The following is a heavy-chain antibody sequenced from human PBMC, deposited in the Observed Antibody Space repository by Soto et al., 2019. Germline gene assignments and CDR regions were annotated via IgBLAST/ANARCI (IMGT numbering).Heavy chain of an antibody. Sequence: ASVKVSCKTSGYSFTKYGLHWVRQAPGQRLEWMGWINPGNGDTKYSQKFQGRVTITRDTSATTAYMELSSLGSEDSAVFYCARTDCSSTSCYNYYYYGMDVWGQGTTVTVSS. D-gene: IGHD2-2*01. J-gene: IGHJ6*02. V-gene: IGHV1-3*01. CDR1: GYSFTKYG. CDR2: INPGNGDT. CDR3: ARTDCSSTSCYNYYYYGMDV.